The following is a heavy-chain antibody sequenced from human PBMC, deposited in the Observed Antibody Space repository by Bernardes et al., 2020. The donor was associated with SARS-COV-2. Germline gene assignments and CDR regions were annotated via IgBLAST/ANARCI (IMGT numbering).Heavy chain of an antibody. Sequence: SETLSLTCTVSGGSISSYYWSWIRQPPGKGPEWIGYIYYSGSTNYNPSLKSRVTISVDTSKNQFSLKLSSVTAADTAVYYCARGNVDIVATTHLYYFDYWGQGTLVTVSS. CDR2: IYYSGST. D-gene: IGHD5-12*01. CDR1: GGSISSYY. J-gene: IGHJ4*02. V-gene: IGHV4-59*08. CDR3: ARGNVDIVATTHLYYFDY.